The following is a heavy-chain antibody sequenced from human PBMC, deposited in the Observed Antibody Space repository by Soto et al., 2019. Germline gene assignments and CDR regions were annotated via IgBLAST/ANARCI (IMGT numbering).Heavy chain of an antibody. J-gene: IGHJ6*02. D-gene: IGHD5-12*01. V-gene: IGHV3-43D*03. CDR1: GFTFDDYA. CDR3: AKDRRGYSGYDYYYYGMDV. Sequence: GGSLRLSCAASGFTFDDYAMHWVRQAPGKGLEWVSLISWDGGSTYYADSVKGRFTISRDNSKNSLYLQMNSLRAEDHALYYCAKDRRGYSGYDYYYYGMDVWGQGTTVTVSS. CDR2: ISWDGGST.